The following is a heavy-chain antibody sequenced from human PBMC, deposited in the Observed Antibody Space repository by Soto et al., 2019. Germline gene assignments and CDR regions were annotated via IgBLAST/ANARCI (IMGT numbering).Heavy chain of an antibody. CDR1: GYSFTSYW. V-gene: IGHV5-51*01. CDR2: IYPGDSDT. J-gene: IGHJ6*02. CDR3: ARLNSSWPQLAIYYYYGMDV. D-gene: IGHD6-13*01. Sequence: GESLKISCKGSGYSFTSYWIGWVRQMPGKGLEWMGIIYPGDSDTRYSPSFQGQVTISAEKSISTAYLQWSSLKASDTAMYYCARLNSSWPQLAIYYYYGMDVWGQGTTVTVSS.